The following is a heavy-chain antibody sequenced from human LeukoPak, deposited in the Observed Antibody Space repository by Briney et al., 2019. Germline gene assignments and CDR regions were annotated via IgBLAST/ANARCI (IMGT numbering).Heavy chain of an antibody. CDR2: IYTNGRT. CDR3: GREFYGGRPAY. Sequence: SETLSLTCTVSGGSIKDSDWSWIRQPAGKGLEWIGRIYTNGRTSYDPSLKSRVTMSLDTSKNQFSLKLTSVTAADTAVYYCGREFYGGRPAYWGQGTLVTVSS. CDR1: GGSIKDSD. D-gene: IGHD4-23*01. V-gene: IGHV4-4*07. J-gene: IGHJ4*02.